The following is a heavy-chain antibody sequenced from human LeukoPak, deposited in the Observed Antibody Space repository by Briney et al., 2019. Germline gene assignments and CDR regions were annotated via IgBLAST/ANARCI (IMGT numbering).Heavy chain of an antibody. V-gene: IGHV4-30-4*08. J-gene: IGHJ3*02. D-gene: IGHD2-2*01. CDR3: ARATCSSTSCYYAFDI. Sequence: SETLSLTCTVSGGSISSGDYYWSWIRQPPGKGLEWIGYIYYSGSTYYNPYLKSRVTISVDTSKNQFSLKLSSVTAADTAVYYCARATCSSTSCYYAFDIWGQGTMVTVSS. CDR1: GGSISSGDYY. CDR2: IYYSGST.